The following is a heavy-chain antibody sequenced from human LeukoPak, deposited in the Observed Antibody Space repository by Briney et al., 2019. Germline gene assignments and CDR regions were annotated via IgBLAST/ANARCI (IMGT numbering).Heavy chain of an antibody. J-gene: IGHJ6*02. V-gene: IGHV4-59*01. D-gene: IGHD3-10*01. Sequence: SETLSLTCTVSGTSISNYYWSWIRQPPGKGLEGIGYISNSGNTNYNPSLKSRVTISLDTSRNQFSLKLKSVNAADTAVYYCARAGTEYYYDMDVWGQGTPVTVSS. CDR1: GTSISNYY. CDR3: ARAGTEYYYDMDV. CDR2: ISNSGNT.